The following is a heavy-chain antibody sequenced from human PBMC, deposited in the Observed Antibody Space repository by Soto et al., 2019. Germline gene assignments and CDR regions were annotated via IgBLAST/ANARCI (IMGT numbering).Heavy chain of an antibody. Sequence: QVQLVQSGAEVKKPGSSVKVSCKASGGTFSSYTISWVRQAPGQGLEWMGRIIPILGIANYAQKFQGRVTITANKSTSTAYMERSSLRSEATAVYYCAREGWFGGGSSLFDYWGQGTLVTVSS. CDR1: GGTFSSYT. D-gene: IGHD3-10*01. V-gene: IGHV1-69*08. CDR2: IIPILGIA. J-gene: IGHJ4*02. CDR3: AREGWFGGGSSLFDY.